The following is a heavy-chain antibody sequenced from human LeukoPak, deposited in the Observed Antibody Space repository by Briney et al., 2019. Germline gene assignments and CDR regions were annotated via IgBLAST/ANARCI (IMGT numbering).Heavy chain of an antibody. CDR3: ARVPIPPYSSSWYQPFDY. J-gene: IGHJ4*02. CDR2: ISAYNGNT. V-gene: IGHV1-18*01. CDR1: GYTFTSYD. Sequence: RASVKVSCKASGYTFTSYDISWVRQAPGQGLEWMGWISAYNGNTNYAQKLQGRVTMTTDTSTSTAYMELRSLRSDDSAVYFCARVPIPPYSSSWYQPFDYWGQGTLVTVSS. D-gene: IGHD6-13*01.